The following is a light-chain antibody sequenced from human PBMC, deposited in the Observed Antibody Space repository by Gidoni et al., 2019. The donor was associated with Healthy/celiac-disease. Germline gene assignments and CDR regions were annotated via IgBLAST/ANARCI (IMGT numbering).Light chain of an antibody. CDR2: SKN. Sequence: QSVLTQPPSASGTPGQRVTISCSGSSPNIGSNTLNWYQQLPGTAPKLLIYSKNQRPSGVPDRFSGSKSGTSASLAISGLQSEDEADYYCAAWDDSLNGHVVFGGGTKLTVL. CDR3: AAWDDSLNGHVV. J-gene: IGLJ2*01. CDR1: SPNIGSNT. V-gene: IGLV1-44*01.